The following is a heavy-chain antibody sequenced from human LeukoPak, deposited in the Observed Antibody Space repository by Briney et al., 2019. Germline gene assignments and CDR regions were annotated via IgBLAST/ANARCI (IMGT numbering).Heavy chain of an antibody. CDR1: GFTFSSYW. CDR2: IKQDGSEK. CDR3: AKDRGGSGSFDY. Sequence: GGSLRLSCAASGFTFSSYWMSWVRQAPGKGLEWVANIKQDGSEKYYVDSVKGRFTISRDNSKNTLYLQMNSLRAEDTAVYYCAKDRGGSGSFDYWGQGTLVTVSS. V-gene: IGHV3-7*01. J-gene: IGHJ4*02. D-gene: IGHD3-10*01.